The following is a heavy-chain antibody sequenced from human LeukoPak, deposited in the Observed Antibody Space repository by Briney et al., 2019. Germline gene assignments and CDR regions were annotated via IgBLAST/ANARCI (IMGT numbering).Heavy chain of an antibody. D-gene: IGHD2-2*02. CDR1: GFTFSSYS. CDR3: ARDVAHCTSTSCYTGYYYGMDV. J-gene: IGHJ6*02. Sequence: GGSLRLSCAAPGFTFSSYSMNWVRQAPGKGLEWVSSISSSSSYIYYADSVKGRFTISRDNAKNSLYLQMNSLRAEDTAVYYCARDVAHCTSTSCYTGYYYGMDVWGQGTTVTVSS. CDR2: ISSSSSYI. V-gene: IGHV3-21*01.